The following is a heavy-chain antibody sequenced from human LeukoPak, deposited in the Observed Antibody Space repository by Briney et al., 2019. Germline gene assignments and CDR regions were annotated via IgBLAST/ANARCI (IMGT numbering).Heavy chain of an antibody. CDR1: GYTFTDYY. V-gene: IGHV1-2*02. Sequence: ASVKVSCKASGYTFTDYYLHWVRQAPGQGLEWMGWINPNSGGTNYAQKFRGRVTMTRDTSISTAYMDLRGLRSDDTAVYYCGRTTPGTSGFDYWGQGTLVTVSS. D-gene: IGHD1-1*01. CDR2: INPNSGGT. CDR3: GRTTPGTSGFDY. J-gene: IGHJ4*02.